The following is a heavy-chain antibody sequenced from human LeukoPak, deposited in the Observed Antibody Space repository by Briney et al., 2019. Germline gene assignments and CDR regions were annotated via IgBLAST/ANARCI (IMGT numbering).Heavy chain of an antibody. J-gene: IGHJ4*02. CDR2: IIPIFGTA. Sequence: ASVKVSCKASGGTFSSYAISWVRQAPGQGLEWMGGIIPIFGTANYAQKFQGRVTITTDESTSTAYMELSSLRSEDTAVYYCARANSHYYDSSGYPDYWGQGTLVTVSS. V-gene: IGHV1-69*05. D-gene: IGHD3-22*01. CDR1: GGTFSSYA. CDR3: ARANSHYYDSSGYPDY.